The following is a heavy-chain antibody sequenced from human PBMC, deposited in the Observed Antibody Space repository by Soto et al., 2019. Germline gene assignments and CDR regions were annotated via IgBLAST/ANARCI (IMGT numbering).Heavy chain of an antibody. J-gene: IGHJ4*02. CDR2: ISRSSSDI. Sequence: PGGSLRLSCAASGFTFSTYSMNWVRQAPGKGLEYVSSISRSSSDIYYIDSVKGRFTISRDNAKNSLYLQMNSLRAEDTAVYYCARDGGSSTAPYYFDYWGQGTLVTVSS. V-gene: IGHV3-21*01. D-gene: IGHD2-15*01. CDR3: ARDGGSSTAPYYFDY. CDR1: GFTFSTYS.